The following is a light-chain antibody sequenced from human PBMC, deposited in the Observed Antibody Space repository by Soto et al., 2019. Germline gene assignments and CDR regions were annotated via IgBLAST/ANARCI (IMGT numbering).Light chain of an antibody. CDR1: QNINSW. V-gene: IGKV1-5*03. CDR3: QQYNVYSWT. J-gene: IGKJ1*01. CDR2: EAS. Sequence: DIHMTQSPSTLSASVGDRVTITCRASQNINSWLAWYQQKPGKAPKLPIYEASSLEEGVPARFGGSGSGTEFTLTISSLQPDDFATYYCQQYNVYSWTFGQGTKVDIK.